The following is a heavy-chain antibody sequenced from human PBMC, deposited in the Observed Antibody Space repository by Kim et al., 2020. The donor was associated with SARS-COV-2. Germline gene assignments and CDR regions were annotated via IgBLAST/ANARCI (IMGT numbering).Heavy chain of an antibody. CDR3: ARTFYGGYELDY. CDR2: VFYTGGT. D-gene: IGHD4-17*01. Sequence: SETLSITCTVSGGSINSGGQFWTWIRQHPGEAPEWIGFVFYTGGTFYNPSLKSRVTISIDTSKSEFSLNLKSVTAADTAVYYCARTFYGGYELDYWGQGTPVTVSS. V-gene: IGHV4-31*03. CDR1: GGSINSGGQF. J-gene: IGHJ4*02.